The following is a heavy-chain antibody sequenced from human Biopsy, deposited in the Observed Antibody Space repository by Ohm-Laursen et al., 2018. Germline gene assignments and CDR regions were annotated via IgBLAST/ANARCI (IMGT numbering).Heavy chain of an antibody. CDR3: VRGYSSSWSGYLDH. CDR1: GFTFDDHV. D-gene: IGHD3-3*01. J-gene: IGHJ4*02. CDR2: ISWDGGSE. Sequence: SLRLSCAASGFTFDDHVMHWVRHAPGTGLEWVSGISWDGGSEGYADSVKGRFTISRDNAKNSLFLQMNSLTTEDTALYYCVRGYSSSWSGYLDHWGQGTLVTVSS. V-gene: IGHV3-9*01.